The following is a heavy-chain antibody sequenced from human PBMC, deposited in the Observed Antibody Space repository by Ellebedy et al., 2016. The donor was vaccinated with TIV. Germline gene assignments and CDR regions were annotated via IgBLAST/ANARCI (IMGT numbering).Heavy chain of an antibody. CDR3: ARVAHSGYYGDDRFDM. Sequence: GGSLRLSXSASGFTFSASPMTWVCQAPGKGLEWVATIKVGGSDKDYVDSVKGRFTISRDNAKNSLHLEMNSLRAEDTAVYYCARVAHSGYYGDDRFDMWGQGTTVTVS. CDR2: IKVGGSDK. V-gene: IGHV3-7*03. CDR1: GFTFSASP. D-gene: IGHD3-22*01. J-gene: IGHJ3*02.